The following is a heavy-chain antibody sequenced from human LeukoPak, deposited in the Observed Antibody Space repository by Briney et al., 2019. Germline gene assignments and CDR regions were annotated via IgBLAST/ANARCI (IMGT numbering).Heavy chain of an antibody. Sequence: PSETLSLTCTVSGGSISSYYWSWIRQPAGKGLEWIGYIYYSGSTNYNPSLKSRVTISVDTSKNQFSLKLSSVTAADTAVYYCARDAQYGIPADPYWYFDLWGRGTLVTVSS. CDR1: GGSISSYY. CDR3: ARDAQYGIPADPYWYFDL. D-gene: IGHD2-2*01. V-gene: IGHV4-59*01. CDR2: IYYSGST. J-gene: IGHJ2*01.